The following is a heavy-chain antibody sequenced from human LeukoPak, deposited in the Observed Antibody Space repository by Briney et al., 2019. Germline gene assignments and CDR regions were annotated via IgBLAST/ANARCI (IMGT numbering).Heavy chain of an antibody. V-gene: IGHV4-59*01. CDR1: GGSISSYY. CDR2: IYYSGST. Sequence: SETLSLTCTVSGGSISSYYWSWIRQPPGKGLEWIGYIYYSGSTNYNPSLKSRVTISVDTSKNQFSLKLSSVTAADTAVYYCARVLASSGYPFDYWGQGTLVTVSS. D-gene: IGHD3-22*01. CDR3: ARVLASSGYPFDY. J-gene: IGHJ4*02.